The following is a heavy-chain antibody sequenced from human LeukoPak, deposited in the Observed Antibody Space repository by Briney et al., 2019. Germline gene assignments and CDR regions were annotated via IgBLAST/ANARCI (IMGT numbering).Heavy chain of an antibody. CDR2: INPNSGGT. V-gene: IGHV1-2*06. D-gene: IGHD1-26*01. CDR3: ARAVGGSYYLGVNFDY. Sequence: ASVKVSCKASGYTFTGYYMHWVRQAPGQGLEWMGRINPNSGGTNYAQKFQGRVTMTRDTSISTAYMELSRLRSDDTAVYYCARAVGGSYYLGVNFDYWGQGTLVTVSS. J-gene: IGHJ4*02. CDR1: GYTFTGYY.